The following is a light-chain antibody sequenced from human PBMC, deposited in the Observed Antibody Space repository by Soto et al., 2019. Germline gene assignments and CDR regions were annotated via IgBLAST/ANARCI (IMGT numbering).Light chain of an antibody. J-gene: IGKJ2*01. CDR2: GIS. V-gene: IGKV3-20*01. CDR3: HQYSTLPHT. Sequence: EIVLTQSPATLSLSPGERATLSCRASQSVSSYLAWYQQKPGQAPRLLIYGISSRATGIPDRFSGSGSGTDFTLTISRLEPEDFVVYYCHQYSTLPHTFGQGTKLEVK. CDR1: QSVSSY.